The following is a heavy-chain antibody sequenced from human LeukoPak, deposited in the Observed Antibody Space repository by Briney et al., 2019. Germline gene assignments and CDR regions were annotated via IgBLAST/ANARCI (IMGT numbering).Heavy chain of an antibody. CDR2: ISPKRGAT. Sequence: ASVKVSCKASGYIFNDYYIHWVRQAPGQGLEWMGWISPKRGATKYVQKFQGRVTMTSDTSMSTVYMEMSRLRSDDTAVYYCARVRYDYGAKDIDYWGQGTLVTVSS. J-gene: IGHJ4*02. CDR1: GYIFNDYY. CDR3: ARVRYDYGAKDIDY. D-gene: IGHD4-23*01. V-gene: IGHV1-2*02.